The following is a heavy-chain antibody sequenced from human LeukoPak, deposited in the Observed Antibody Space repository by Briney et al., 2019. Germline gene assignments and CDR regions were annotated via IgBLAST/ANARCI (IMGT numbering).Heavy chain of an antibody. J-gene: IGHJ5*02. CDR2: IKQDGSEI. CDR1: GFTFSTDW. D-gene: IGHD3-22*01. Sequence: GFLRLSCATSGFTFSTDWMSWVRQAPGKGLEWVTSIKQDGSEIYYLDSVKGRFTTSRDNDKNSLYLQMNSLRAEDTAVYYCARVGYDNTGYSLFRWFDPWGQGTLVTVSS. CDR3: ARVGYDNTGYSLFRWFDP. V-gene: IGHV3-7*01.